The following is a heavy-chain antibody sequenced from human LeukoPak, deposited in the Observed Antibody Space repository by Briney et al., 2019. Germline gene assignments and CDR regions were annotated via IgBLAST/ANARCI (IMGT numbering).Heavy chain of an antibody. D-gene: IGHD2-2*02. J-gene: IGHJ6*03. CDR2: IYTSGST. CDR1: GDSISSGSYY. V-gene: IGHV4-61*02. Sequence: SETLSLTCTVSGDSISSGSYYWSWIRQPAGKRLEWIGRIYTSGSTNYNPSLKSRVTISVDTSKNQFSLKLSSVTAADTAVYYCARVRIVVVPAAIKGPLDYYYYYMDVWGKGTTVTVSS. CDR3: ARVRIVVVPAAIKGPLDYYYYYMDV.